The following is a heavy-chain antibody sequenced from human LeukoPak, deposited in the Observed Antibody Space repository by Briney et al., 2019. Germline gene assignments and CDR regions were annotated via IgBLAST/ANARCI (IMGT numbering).Heavy chain of an antibody. CDR1: GYSISTGYY. Sequence: SETLSLTCAVSGYSISTGYYWGWVRRPPGKGLEWIGNSYHSGTSYYNPSLKSRVSISVDTSKNQFSLKLRPVTAADTAVYYCARKYGSNAGYFDYWGQGALVTVSS. J-gene: IGHJ4*02. V-gene: IGHV4-38-2*01. D-gene: IGHD4-23*01. CDR2: SYHSGTS. CDR3: ARKYGSNAGYFDY.